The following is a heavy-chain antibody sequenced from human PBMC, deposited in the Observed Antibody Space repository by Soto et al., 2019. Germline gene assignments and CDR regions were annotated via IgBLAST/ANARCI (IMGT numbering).Heavy chain of an antibody. V-gene: IGHV4-59*01. Sequence: SETLSLTCTVSGDSISTFYWSWIRQPPGKGLEWIGYIYYTGSTNYNPSLKSRVTMSVDTSKKQFSLKLTSVTAADTAVYYCARQRGNYFGYWGQGSLVTVSS. CDR1: GDSISTFY. D-gene: IGHD3-10*01. CDR3: ARQRGNYFGY. CDR2: IYYTGST. J-gene: IGHJ4*02.